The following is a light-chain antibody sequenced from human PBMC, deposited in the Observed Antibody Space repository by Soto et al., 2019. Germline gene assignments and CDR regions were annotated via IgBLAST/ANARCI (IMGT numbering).Light chain of an antibody. J-gene: IGLJ2*01. CDR2: DNN. Sequence: QSVLTQPPSVSAAPGQTVTISCSGSSSNIGKNNVRWYQQFPGTAPRILIYDNNKRPSGIPDRFSASKSGTSATLGITGLQAGDEADYYCGTWDTSLSGGVFGGGTKLTVL. V-gene: IGLV1-51*01. CDR3: GTWDTSLSGGV. CDR1: SSNIGKNN.